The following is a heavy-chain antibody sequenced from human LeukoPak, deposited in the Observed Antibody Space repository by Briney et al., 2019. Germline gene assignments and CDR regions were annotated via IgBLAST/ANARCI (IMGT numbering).Heavy chain of an antibody. CDR3: ARDAQYSSSSAYFYY. J-gene: IGHJ4*02. CDR2: IIPIFGTA. V-gene: IGHV1-69*05. Sequence: SVKVSCKASRGTFSSYAISWVRQAPGQGLEWMGRIIPIFGTANYAQKFQGRVTITTDESTSTAYMELSSLRSEDTAVYYCARDAQYSSSSAYFYYWGQGTLVTVSS. D-gene: IGHD6-6*01. CDR1: RGTFSSYA.